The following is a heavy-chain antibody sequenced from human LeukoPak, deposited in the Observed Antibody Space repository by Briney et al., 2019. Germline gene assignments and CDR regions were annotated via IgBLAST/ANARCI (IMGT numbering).Heavy chain of an antibody. Sequence: ASVKVSCKASGYTFTSYDINWVRQANGQGLEWMGWMNPNSGNTGYAQEFQGRVTITRNTSISTAYMELSSLRSEDTAVYYCARHPAPGYYYGSSGLDYWGPGTLVTVSS. J-gene: IGHJ4*02. CDR1: GYTFTSYD. CDR3: ARHPAPGYYYGSSGLDY. D-gene: IGHD3-22*01. V-gene: IGHV1-8*03. CDR2: MNPNSGNT.